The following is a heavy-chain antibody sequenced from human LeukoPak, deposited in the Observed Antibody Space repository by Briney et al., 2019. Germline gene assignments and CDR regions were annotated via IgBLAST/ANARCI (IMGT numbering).Heavy chain of an antibody. Sequence: SETLSLACTVSGGSISNYYWSWIRQPPGKGLEWIGYIYHSGSTYYNPSLKSRVTISLDSSKNQFSLNLTSVTAADTAIYYCARVAERTWLSYDAPFDIWGLGTMVTVSS. V-gene: IGHV4-4*09. CDR1: GGSISNYY. J-gene: IGHJ3*02. D-gene: IGHD3/OR15-3a*01. CDR2: IYHSGST. CDR3: ARVAERTWLSYDAPFDI.